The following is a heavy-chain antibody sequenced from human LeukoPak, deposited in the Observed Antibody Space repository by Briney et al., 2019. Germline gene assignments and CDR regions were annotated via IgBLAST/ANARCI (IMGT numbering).Heavy chain of an antibody. V-gene: IGHV4-34*01. Sequence: GSLRLSCAASGFTFSDYYWSWIRQPPGKGLEWIGEINHSGSTNYNPSLKSRVTISVDTSKNQFSLKLSSVTAADTAVYYCAREGAYYDFWSRMDVWGQGTTVTVSS. CDR1: GFTFSDYY. CDR3: AREGAYYDFWSRMDV. D-gene: IGHD3-3*01. CDR2: INHSGST. J-gene: IGHJ6*02.